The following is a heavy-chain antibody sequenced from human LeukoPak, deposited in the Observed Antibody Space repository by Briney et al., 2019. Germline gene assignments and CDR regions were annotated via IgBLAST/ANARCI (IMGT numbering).Heavy chain of an antibody. Sequence: PSETLSLTCAVFGGSFSGYYWSWIRQPPGKGLEWIGEINHSGSTNYNPSLKSRVTISVDTSKNQFSLKLSSVTAADTAVYYCARGRGYSYPFDYWGQGTLVTVPS. CDR2: INHSGST. V-gene: IGHV4-34*01. CDR3: ARGRGYSYPFDY. CDR1: GGSFSGYY. J-gene: IGHJ4*02. D-gene: IGHD5-18*01.